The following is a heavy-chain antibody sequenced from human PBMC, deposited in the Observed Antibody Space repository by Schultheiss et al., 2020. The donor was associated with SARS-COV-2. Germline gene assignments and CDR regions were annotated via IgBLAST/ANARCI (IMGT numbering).Heavy chain of an antibody. J-gene: IGHJ3*02. V-gene: IGHV4-38-2*02. Sequence: SETLSLTCTVSGGSISSGYYWGWIRQPPGKGLEWIGEINHSGSTNYNPSLKSRVTISVDTSKNQFSLKLSSVTAADTAVYYCARVYANDAFDIWGQGTMVTVSS. D-gene: IGHD2-2*01. CDR1: GGSISSGYY. CDR3: ARVYANDAFDI. CDR2: INHSGST.